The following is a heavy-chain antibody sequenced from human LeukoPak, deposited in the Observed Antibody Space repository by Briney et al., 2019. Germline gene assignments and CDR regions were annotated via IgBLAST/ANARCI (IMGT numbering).Heavy chain of an antibody. V-gene: IGHV4-59*12. J-gene: IGHJ4*02. CDR3: ARDPSGSQYFDY. CDR2: IYYSGSA. D-gene: IGHD3-10*01. CDR1: GGSISSFY. Sequence: PSETLSLTCTVSGGSISSFYWSWIRQPPGKGLEWIGYIYYSGSANYNPSLKSRVTISVDTSKNQFSLELSSVTAADTAVYYCARDPSGSQYFDYWGQGTLVTVSS.